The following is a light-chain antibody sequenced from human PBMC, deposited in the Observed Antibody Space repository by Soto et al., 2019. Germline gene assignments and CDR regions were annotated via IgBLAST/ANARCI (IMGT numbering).Light chain of an antibody. CDR2: AAS. Sequence: DIQMTQSPSSLSASVGDRVTITCRASQSISSYLNWYQQKPGKAPKLLIYAASSLQSGVPSRFSGSGSGTDFTLTISSLQPEDFATYYCQHYNGYPQTFGQGTRLEIK. V-gene: IGKV1-39*01. CDR3: QHYNGYPQT. CDR1: QSISSY. J-gene: IGKJ5*01.